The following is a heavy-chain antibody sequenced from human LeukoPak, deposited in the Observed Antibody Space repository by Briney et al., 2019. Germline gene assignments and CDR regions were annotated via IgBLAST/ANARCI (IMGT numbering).Heavy chain of an antibody. D-gene: IGHD1-7*01. V-gene: IGHV1-8*01. CDR2: MNPNSGNT. Sequence: GASVKVSCKASGYTLTSYDINWVRQATGQGLEWMGWMNPNSGNTGYAQKFQGRVTMTRNTSISTAYMELRSLRSDDTAVYYCARDSGITGTNWFDPWGQGTLVTVSS. J-gene: IGHJ5*02. CDR1: GYTLTSYD. CDR3: ARDSGITGTNWFDP.